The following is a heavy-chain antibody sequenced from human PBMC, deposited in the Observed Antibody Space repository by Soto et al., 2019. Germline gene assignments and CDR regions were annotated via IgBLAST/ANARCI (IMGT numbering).Heavy chain of an antibody. J-gene: IGHJ6*02. V-gene: IGHV3-21*01. CDR1: GFTFSTYS. D-gene: IGHD3-22*01. CDR3: ARYDSSGYYWPYYYYGMDV. Sequence: EVQLVESGGGLVKPGGSLRLSCAASGFTFSTYSMNWVRQAPGKGLEWVSSISSSSSYIYYADSVKGRFTISRDNAKNXLSXQMNSLRAEDTAVYYCARYDSSGYYWPYYYYGMDVWGQGTTVTVSS. CDR2: ISSSSSYI.